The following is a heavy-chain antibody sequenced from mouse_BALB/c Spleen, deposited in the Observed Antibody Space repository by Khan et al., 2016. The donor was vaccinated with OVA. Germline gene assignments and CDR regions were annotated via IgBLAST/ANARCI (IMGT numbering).Heavy chain of an antibody. CDR3: AIRCYFDY. CDR1: GYTFTDYS. CDR2: ISTDSVNT. V-gene: IGHV1S137*01. Sequence: QVQLKQSGPELVRPGVSVKISCKGSGYTFTDYSMHWVKQSHAKSLEWIGVISTDSVNTNYNQKFKGKATLTVDKSSSTTYMELARMTSEDSAIYYCAIRCYFDYWGQGTTLTVSS. J-gene: IGHJ2*01.